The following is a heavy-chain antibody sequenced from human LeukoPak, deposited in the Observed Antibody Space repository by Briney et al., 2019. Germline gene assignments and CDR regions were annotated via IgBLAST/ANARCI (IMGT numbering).Heavy chain of an antibody. J-gene: IGHJ4*02. D-gene: IGHD6-13*01. CDR3: ARVGGSTWYFGY. Sequence: PSETLSLTCAVYGGSFSGYYWSWIRQPPGKGLEWIGYIYYSGSTNYNPSLKSRVTMSVDTSKNQFSLKLSSVAAADAAVYYCARVGGSTWYFGYWGQGTLVTVSS. CDR2: IYYSGST. V-gene: IGHV4-59*01. CDR1: GGSFSGYY.